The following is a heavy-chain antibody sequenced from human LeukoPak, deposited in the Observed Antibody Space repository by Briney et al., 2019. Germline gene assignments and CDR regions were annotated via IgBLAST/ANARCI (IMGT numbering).Heavy chain of an antibody. CDR1: GGTFSSYA. CDR3: LVFLFVRGVIIIDY. Sequence: ASVKVSCKASGGTFSSYAISWVRQAPGQGLEWMGIINPSGGSTSYAQKFQGRVTMTRDTSTSTVYMELSSLRSEDTAVYYCLVFLFVRGVIIIDYWGQGTLVTVSS. V-gene: IGHV1-46*01. CDR2: INPSGGST. D-gene: IGHD3-10*02. J-gene: IGHJ4*02.